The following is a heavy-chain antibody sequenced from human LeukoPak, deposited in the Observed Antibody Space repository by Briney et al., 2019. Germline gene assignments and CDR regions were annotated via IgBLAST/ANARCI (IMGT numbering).Heavy chain of an antibody. D-gene: IGHD3-22*01. CDR1: GFTFSHYW. V-gene: IGHV3-7*01. J-gene: IGHJ4*02. Sequence: GGSLRLSYAASGFTFSHYWMSWVRQAPGKGLQWVANINLDGSEKYYVDSVEGRFTISRDNDKSSLYLEMHSLRVEDTAVYYCAREVRSANYYDSSGYFNYWGRGTLVTVAS. CDR3: AREVRSANYYDSSGYFNY. CDR2: INLDGSEK.